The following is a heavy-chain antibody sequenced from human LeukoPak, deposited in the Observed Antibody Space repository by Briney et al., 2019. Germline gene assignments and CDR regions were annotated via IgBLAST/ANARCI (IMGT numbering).Heavy chain of an antibody. J-gene: IGHJ4*02. D-gene: IGHD6-13*01. CDR2: ISAYNGNT. CDR1: GYTFTSYG. Sequence: ASVKVSCKASGYTFTSYGISWVRQAPGQGLEWMGWISAYNGNTNYAQKLQGRVTMTTDTSTSTAYMELRSLRSDGTAVYYCARAKFSSSWYAGYFDYWGQGTLVTVSS. V-gene: IGHV1-18*01. CDR3: ARAKFSSSWYAGYFDY.